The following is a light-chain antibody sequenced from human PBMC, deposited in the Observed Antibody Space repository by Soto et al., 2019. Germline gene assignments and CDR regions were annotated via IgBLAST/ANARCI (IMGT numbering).Light chain of an antibody. V-gene: IGKV3-20*01. CDR3: QQYGSSPWT. CDR1: QSVSSSY. J-gene: IGKJ1*01. CDR2: VAS. Sequence: EIVLTQSPGTLSLSPGERATLSCRASQSVSSSYLAWYQQKPGQAPRLLIYVASSRATGIPDRFSGSGSGTDFTLTISRLVPEDFAVYYCQQYGSSPWTFGQGTKVEI.